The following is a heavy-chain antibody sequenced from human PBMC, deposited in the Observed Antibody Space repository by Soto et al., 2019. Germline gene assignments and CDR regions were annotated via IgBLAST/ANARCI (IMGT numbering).Heavy chain of an antibody. CDR1: DFLFGSHS. V-gene: IGHV3-48*04. D-gene: IGHD3-16*02. CDR2: ISKAGDVK. CDR3: ASGIYLSWGAFDL. J-gene: IGHJ3*01. Sequence: EVQIVESGGGLVHPGESVRLSCAAPDFLFGSHSFNWVRQAPGKGLEWIAKISKAGDVKTYEVCGKGRFTISRNNARAAMYLQMSSLRVEDTAIYYCASGIYLSWGAFDLWGQGTKVTVSA.